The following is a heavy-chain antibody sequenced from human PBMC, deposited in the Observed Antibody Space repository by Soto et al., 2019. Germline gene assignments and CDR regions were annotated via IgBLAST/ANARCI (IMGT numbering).Heavy chain of an antibody. V-gene: IGHV4-59*13. CDR3: AMGLTMFASRAYCFRRAV. D-gene: IGHD3-16*01. CDR1: GASIARCY. CDR2: IYYSGST. Sequence: SKSLSLTCTVSGASIARCYWNWIRQGPGKGLEWIGYIYYSGSTTYNPSLKTRVTISVDRSKNQFSLKLTSVTAADTAVYYCAMGLTMFASRAYCFRRAVWGQGP. J-gene: IGHJ3*01.